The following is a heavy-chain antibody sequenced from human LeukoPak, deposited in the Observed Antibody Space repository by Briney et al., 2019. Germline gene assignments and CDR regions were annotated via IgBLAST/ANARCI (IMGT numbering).Heavy chain of an antibody. D-gene: IGHD1-26*01. CDR3: AADYTGNYHVEFDY. V-gene: IGHV4-39*07. J-gene: IGHJ4*02. CDR2: IYFTGRT. CDR1: GGSVSSRIHY. Sequence: PSETLSLTCTVSGGSVSSRIHYWGWVRQPPGKGLEWSGSIYFTGRTYYNPSLKSRVTISVDTSKNQFSLRLSSVTAADTAVYYCAADYTGNYHVEFDYWGQGTLVTVSS.